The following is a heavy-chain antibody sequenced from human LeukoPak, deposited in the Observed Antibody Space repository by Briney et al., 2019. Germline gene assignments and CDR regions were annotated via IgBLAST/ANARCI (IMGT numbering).Heavy chain of an antibody. J-gene: IGHJ5*02. Sequence: SVKVSCKTSGGTFNNSAISWVRQAPGQGLEWLGGIMPLFGTAGYAQKFQGRVTITKDESTRTVYLELTSLTSDDTAVYYCARDVHGDYGSGWFDPWGQGTLVSVSS. D-gene: IGHD4-17*01. V-gene: IGHV1-69*05. CDR3: ARDVHGDYGSGWFDP. CDR2: IMPLFGTA. CDR1: GGTFNNSA.